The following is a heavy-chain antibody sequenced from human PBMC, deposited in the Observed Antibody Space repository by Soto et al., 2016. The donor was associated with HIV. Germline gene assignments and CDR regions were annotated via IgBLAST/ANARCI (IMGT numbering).Heavy chain of an antibody. Sequence: QVQLVQSGAEVKKPGASVKVSCKASGDSLTTYYMQWVRQAPGQGLEWMGWINPNSGDTNYAQKFQGRVTMTRDTSISTAYMDLSRLRSDDTAVYYCARVTTRGAFDMWGEGTMV. D-gene: IGHD1-1*01. J-gene: IGHJ3*02. CDR1: GDSLTTYY. V-gene: IGHV1-2*02. CDR3: ARVTTRGAFDM. CDR2: INPNSGDT.